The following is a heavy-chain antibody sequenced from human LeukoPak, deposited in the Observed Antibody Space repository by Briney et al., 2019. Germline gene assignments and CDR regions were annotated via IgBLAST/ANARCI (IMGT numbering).Heavy chain of an antibody. CDR2: IYHSGST. CDR3: ARTSIAARRANAFDI. D-gene: IGHD6-6*01. V-gene: IGHV4-30-2*01. J-gene: IGHJ3*02. Sequence: SETLSLTCTVSGGSISSGGYSWSWIRQPPGKGLEWIGYIYHSGSTYYNPSLKSRVTISVDRSKNQFSLKLSSVTAADTAVYYCARTSIAARRANAFDIWGQGTMVTVSS. CDR1: GGSISSGGYS.